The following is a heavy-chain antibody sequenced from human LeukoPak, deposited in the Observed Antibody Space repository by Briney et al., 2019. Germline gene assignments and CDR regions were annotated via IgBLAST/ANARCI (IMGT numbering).Heavy chain of an antibody. Sequence: SETLSLTCTVPGGSISSYYWSWIRQPRAKGLEWIGYIYYSGSTNYNPSLKSRVTISVDTSKNQFSLKLSSVTAADTAVYYCARASGRYYPFDYWGQGTLVTVSS. CDR2: IYYSGST. D-gene: IGHD1-26*01. CDR1: GGSISSYY. CDR3: ARASGRYYPFDY. J-gene: IGHJ4*02. V-gene: IGHV4-59*08.